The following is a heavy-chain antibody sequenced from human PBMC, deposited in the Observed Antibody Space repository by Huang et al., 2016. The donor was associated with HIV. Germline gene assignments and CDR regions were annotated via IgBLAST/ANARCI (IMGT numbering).Heavy chain of an antibody. D-gene: IGHD7-27*01. Sequence: QITLKESGPTVIKPTQTLTLTCSFSGFSLNHKGVGVGWLRQHPGTALEWLVLIYWDDDKRFTPSLKNRITITKDTSKNQVVFTMTNLDPMDTGTYYCAHIGRLGNYYMDVWGNGTTFTVSS. CDR2: IYWDDDK. V-gene: IGHV2-5*02. J-gene: IGHJ6*03. CDR1: GFSLNHKGVG. CDR3: AHIGRLGNYYMDV.